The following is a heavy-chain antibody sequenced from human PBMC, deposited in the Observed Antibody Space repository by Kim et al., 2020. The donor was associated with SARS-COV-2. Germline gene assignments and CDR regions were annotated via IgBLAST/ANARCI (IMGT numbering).Heavy chain of an antibody. V-gene: IGHV4-4*02. CDR3: ARQASTGASRWWLDP. Sequence: SETLSLTCVVSGGPISSSNWWSWVRQPPGKGLEWIGEIYHSGSTNYNPSLKSRVTLSVDSFNSQFSLKLTSVTAADTAMYYCARQASTGASRWWLDPWGQGTLVTVSS. CDR2: IYHSGST. J-gene: IGHJ5*02. CDR1: GGPISSSNW. D-gene: IGHD1-1*01.